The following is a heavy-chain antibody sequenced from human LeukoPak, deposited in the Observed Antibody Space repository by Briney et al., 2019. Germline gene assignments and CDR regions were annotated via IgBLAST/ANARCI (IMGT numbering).Heavy chain of an antibody. J-gene: IGHJ4*02. CDR3: TKDPDYDTSGYSDY. CDR1: GFTFSNYA. D-gene: IGHD3-22*01. V-gene: IGHV3-23*01. CDR2: IGASGYST. Sequence: GGSLRLSCAASGFTFSNYAMTWVRQAPGRGLEWVSSIGASGYSTYYADSVKGRFTISRDNSKYTLYLQMNSLRAEDTALYYCTKDPDYDTSGYSDYWGQGTLVTVSS.